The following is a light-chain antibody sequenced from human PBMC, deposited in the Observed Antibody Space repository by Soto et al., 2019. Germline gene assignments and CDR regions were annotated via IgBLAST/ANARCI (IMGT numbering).Light chain of an antibody. CDR1: QSISSY. CDR3: QHGYSTPLT. J-gene: IGKJ1*01. CDR2: AAS. V-gene: IGKV1-39*01. Sequence: DIQMTQSPSSLSASVGDRVTITCRASQSISSYLNWYQQKPGKAPKLLIYAASSLQSGVPSRFSVSGSGKDLTLTISRLQPEDFATYYCQHGYSTPLTCGQGTQVEI.